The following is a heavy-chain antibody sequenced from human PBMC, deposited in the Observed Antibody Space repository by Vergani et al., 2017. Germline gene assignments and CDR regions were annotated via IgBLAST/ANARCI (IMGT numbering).Heavy chain of an antibody. Sequence: QVQLVQSGSEFKKPGASVKVSCKASGYTLSRYSIYWVRQAPGQGLEWMGWINPNSGDTDYAQKFQGRVTLTRDTPISTAYMDLSRLRSDDTAVYYCARAIVSSGRGGYYSDSWGQGTLVTVSS. V-gene: IGHV1-2*02. CDR3: ARAIVSSGRGGYYSDS. J-gene: IGHJ4*02. CDR1: GYTLSRYS. CDR2: INPNSGDT. D-gene: IGHD6-19*01.